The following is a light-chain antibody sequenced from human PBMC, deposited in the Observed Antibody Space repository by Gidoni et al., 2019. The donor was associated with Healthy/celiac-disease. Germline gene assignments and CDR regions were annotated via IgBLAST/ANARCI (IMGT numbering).Light chain of an antibody. J-gene: IGLJ3*02. CDR3: AAWDDSLSAWV. Sequence: QSVLTQPPSASGTPGQRVTISCSGSRSNIGSNYVYWYQQLPGKAPKLLIYRNNQRPSGVPDRFSGSKSGTSASLAISGLRSEDEADYYCAAWDDSLSAWVFGGGTKLTVL. CDR1: RSNIGSNY. V-gene: IGLV1-47*01. CDR2: RNN.